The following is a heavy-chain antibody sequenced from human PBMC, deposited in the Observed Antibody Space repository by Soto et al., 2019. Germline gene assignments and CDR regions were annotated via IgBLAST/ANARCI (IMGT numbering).Heavy chain of an antibody. J-gene: IGHJ4*02. Sequence: QVQLVESGGGVVQPGRSLRLSCAASGFTFSSYGMHWVRQAPGKGLEWVAVISYDGSNNYYADSVKGRFTISRYNSKNTLYLQKNSLRAEDTAVYYCAKERYSGPLDYLGQGTPVTVSS. CDR3: AKERYSGPLDY. CDR2: ISYDGSNN. CDR1: GFTFSSYG. D-gene: IGHD1-1*01. V-gene: IGHV3-30*18.